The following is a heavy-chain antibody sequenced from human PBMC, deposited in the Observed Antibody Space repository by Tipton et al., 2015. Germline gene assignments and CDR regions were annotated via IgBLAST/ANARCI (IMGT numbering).Heavy chain of an antibody. D-gene: IGHD3-22*01. Sequence: SLRLSCAASGFIFSSNAMHWVRQAPGKGLEWVALVWFDGSDKYYADSVKGRFTISRDNSKNTVSLQMNSLRAEDTAIYYCAKALQYSESTAYSRRGWDLWGQGTLVTVSS. V-gene: IGHV3-33*06. J-gene: IGHJ5*02. CDR3: AKALQYSESTAYSRRGWDL. CDR2: VWFDGSDK. CDR1: GFIFSSNA.